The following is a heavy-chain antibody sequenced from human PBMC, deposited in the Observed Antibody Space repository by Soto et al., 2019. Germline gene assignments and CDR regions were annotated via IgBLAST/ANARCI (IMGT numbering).Heavy chain of an antibody. CDR2: IHYSGAT. J-gene: IGHJ5*02. CDR3: ARQLPVGATSWFDP. Sequence: PSETLSLTCTVSGVSITSSGFYWGWLRQPPGKGLEWIGSIHYSGATFYNPSLKSRVTISLDTSKNQFSLRLTSVTAADTAIYYCARQLPVGATSWFDPWGQGTLVTVSS. D-gene: IGHD1-26*01. V-gene: IGHV4-39*01. CDR1: GVSITSSGFY.